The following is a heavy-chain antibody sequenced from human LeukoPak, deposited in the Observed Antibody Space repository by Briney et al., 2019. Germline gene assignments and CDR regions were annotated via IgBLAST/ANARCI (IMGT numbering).Heavy chain of an antibody. D-gene: IGHD6-13*01. J-gene: IGHJ4*02. Sequence: SETLSLTCAVSGGSISSGGYSWSWIRQPPGKGLEWIGYIYHSGSTYYNPSLKSRVTISEDRSKNQFSLKLSSVTAADTAVYYCARAIAAAGPYYFDYWGQGTLVTVSS. CDR2: IYHSGST. V-gene: IGHV4-30-2*01. CDR3: ARAIAAAGPYYFDY. CDR1: GGSISSGGYS.